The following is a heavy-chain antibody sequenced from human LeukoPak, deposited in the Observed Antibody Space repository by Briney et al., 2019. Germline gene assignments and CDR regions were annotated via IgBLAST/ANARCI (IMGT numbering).Heavy chain of an antibody. CDR3: ARAYYDSSGYYYSLYYYMDV. CDR2: MNPNSVNT. Sequence: GASVKVSCKASGYTFTSYDINWVRQATGQGLEWMGWMNPNSVNTGYAQKFQGRVTMTRNTSISTAYMELSSLRSEDTAVYYCARAYYDSSGYYYSLYYYMDVWGKGTTVTVSS. D-gene: IGHD3-22*01. J-gene: IGHJ6*03. CDR1: GYTFTSYD. V-gene: IGHV1-8*01.